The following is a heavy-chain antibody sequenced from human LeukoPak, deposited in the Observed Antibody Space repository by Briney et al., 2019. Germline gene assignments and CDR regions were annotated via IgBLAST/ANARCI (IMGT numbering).Heavy chain of an antibody. CDR1: GYTFTGYY. D-gene: IGHD2-21*02. CDR3: ASEAAYCGGDCDRDY. V-gene: IGHV1-2*02. J-gene: IGHJ4*02. Sequence: GASVKVSCKASGYTFTGYYMHWVRQAPGQGLEWMGWINPNSGGTNYAQKFQGRVTMTRDTSISTAYMELSRLRSDDTAVYYCASEAAYCGGDCDRDYWGQGTLVTVCS. CDR2: INPNSGGT.